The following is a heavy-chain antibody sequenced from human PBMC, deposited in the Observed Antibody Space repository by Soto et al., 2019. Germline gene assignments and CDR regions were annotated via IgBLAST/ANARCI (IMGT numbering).Heavy chain of an antibody. J-gene: IGHJ5*02. CDR2: IIPTFGTA. D-gene: IGHD3-22*01. V-gene: IGHV1-69*01. Sequence: SVKVSCKASGGTFSSYAISWVRQAPVQGLEWMGGIIPTFGTANYAQKFQGRVTITADESTSTAYMELSSLRSEDTAVYYCARVPHYYDSSGYPRRDGWFDPWGQGTLVTVSS. CDR3: ARVPHYYDSSGYPRRDGWFDP. CDR1: GGTFSSYA.